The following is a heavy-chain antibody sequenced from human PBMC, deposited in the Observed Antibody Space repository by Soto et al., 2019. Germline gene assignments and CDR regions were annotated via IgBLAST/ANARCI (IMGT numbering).Heavy chain of an antibody. Sequence: GGSLRLSCAASGFTFNSYAMTWVRQAPGKGLEWVSAISYSGSSTYYADSVKGRFTISRDNSKNTLYLQMHSLRAEDTALYYCAKAGSSAWLSVGIPADYWGQGTLATVSS. D-gene: IGHD6-19*01. CDR1: GFTFNSYA. CDR2: ISYSGSST. J-gene: IGHJ4*02. V-gene: IGHV3-23*01. CDR3: AKAGSSAWLSVGIPADY.